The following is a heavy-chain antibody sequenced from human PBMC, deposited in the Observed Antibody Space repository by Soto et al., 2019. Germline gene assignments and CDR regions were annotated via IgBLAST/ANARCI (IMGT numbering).Heavy chain of an antibody. J-gene: IGHJ6*02. CDR3: ARYYDILTGNNRMDV. D-gene: IGHD3-9*01. CDR2: ISAYNGNT. CDR1: GYTFTSYG. V-gene: IGHV1-18*01. Sequence: QVQLVQSGAEVKKPGASVKVSCKASGYTFTSYGISWVRQAPGQGLEWMGWISAYNGNTNYAQKLQGRVTMTTDTSTRTGYMELRSLRSDDKAVYYCARYYDILTGNNRMDVWGQGTTVTVSS.